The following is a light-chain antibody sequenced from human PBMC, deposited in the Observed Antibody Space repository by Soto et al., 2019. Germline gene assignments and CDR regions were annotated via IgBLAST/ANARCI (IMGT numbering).Light chain of an antibody. CDR3: SSYGGTNNVV. CDR2: EVT. V-gene: IGLV2-8*01. CDR1: SSDVGGYKY. Sequence: QSALTQPPSASGSPGQSVTISCTGTSSDVGGYKYVSWYQHHPGKAPKVVIYEVTKRPSGVPDRFSGSQSGNTASLTISWLQAEDEADYYCSSYGGTNNVVFGGGTKLTVL. J-gene: IGLJ2*01.